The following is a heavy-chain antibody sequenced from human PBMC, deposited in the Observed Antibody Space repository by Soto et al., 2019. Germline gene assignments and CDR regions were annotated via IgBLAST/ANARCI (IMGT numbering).Heavy chain of an antibody. D-gene: IGHD5-12*01. CDR3: ARIVPSDDASGCYFDY. J-gene: IGHJ4*02. CDR2: IYYSGST. Sequence: PSETLSLTCTVSGGSISNAGYYWSWIRQHPGKGLEWIGNIYYSGSTYYNPSLKSRVAISLDTSKNQFSLEVRSVTAADTAVYYCARIVPSDDASGCYFDYWGQGTLVTVS. CDR1: GGSISNAGYY. V-gene: IGHV4-31*03.